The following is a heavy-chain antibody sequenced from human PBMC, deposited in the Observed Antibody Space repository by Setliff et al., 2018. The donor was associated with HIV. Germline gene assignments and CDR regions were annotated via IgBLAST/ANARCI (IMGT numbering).Heavy chain of an antibody. V-gene: IGHV4-34*01. CDR1: GGSFSGYY. CDR2: INHSGST. J-gene: IGHJ4*02. CDR3: ARSNYDSSFDY. Sequence: SETLSLTCAVYGGSFSGYYWSWIRQPPEKGLEWIGEINHSGSTNYNPSLKSRVNISVDTYKNQFSLKLTSVTAADTAVYYCARSNYDSSFDYWGQGTLVTVSS. D-gene: IGHD3-22*01.